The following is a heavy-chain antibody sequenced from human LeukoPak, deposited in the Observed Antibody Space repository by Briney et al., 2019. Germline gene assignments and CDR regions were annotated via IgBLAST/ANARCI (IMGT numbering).Heavy chain of an antibody. CDR1: GFTFSSYW. J-gene: IGHJ3*02. D-gene: IGHD6-13*01. V-gene: IGHV3-7*01. CDR2: IKQDGSEK. Sequence: PGGSLRLSCAASGFTFSSYWMSWVRQAPGKGLEWVANIKQDGSEKYYVDSVKGRFTTSRDNAKNSLYLQMNSLRAEDTAVYYCARDLSSSWQGGAFDIWGQGTMVTVSS. CDR3: ARDLSSSWQGGAFDI.